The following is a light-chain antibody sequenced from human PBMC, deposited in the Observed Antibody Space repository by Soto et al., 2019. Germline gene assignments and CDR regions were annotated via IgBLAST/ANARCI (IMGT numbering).Light chain of an antibody. CDR3: QQYAGSTRT. V-gene: IGKV3-20*01. Sequence: EIVLAQSPGTLSLSPGERATLSCRASQSVSSNYLAWYQQKPGQAPRLLIYGASSRATGIPDKFSGSGSGTDFTLTISGLETEDFAVYYCQQYAGSTRTFGQGTKVDIK. CDR1: QSVSSNY. J-gene: IGKJ1*01. CDR2: GAS.